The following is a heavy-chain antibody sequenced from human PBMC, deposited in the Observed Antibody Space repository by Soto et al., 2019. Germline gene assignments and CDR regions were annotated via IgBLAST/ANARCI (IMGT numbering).Heavy chain of an antibody. J-gene: IGHJ4*01. D-gene: IGHD3-22*01. V-gene: IGHV4-39*01. CDR3: AAPWGYYDNSGYYSIDY. Sequence: NPSETLSLTCTVSGGSISTSSYYWAWIRQPPGKGLEWIGSIYYGGSTYYNPSLKSRVSISVDTSKNQFSLKLTSVTAADTAVYYCAAPWGYYDNSGYYSIDY. CDR1: GGSISTSSYY. CDR2: IYYGGST.